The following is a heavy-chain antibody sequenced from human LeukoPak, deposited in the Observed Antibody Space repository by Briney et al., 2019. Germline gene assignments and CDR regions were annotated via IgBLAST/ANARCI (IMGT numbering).Heavy chain of an antibody. CDR2: IYTSGST. CDR1: GGSISSGSYY. J-gene: IGHJ4*02. D-gene: IGHD3-10*01. Sequence: SETLSLTCTVSGGSISSGSYYWSWIRQPAGKGLEWIGRIYTSGSTNYNPSLKSRVTISVDTSKNQFSLKLSSVTAADTAVYYCARDRTGHYYGSTFDYWGQGTLVTVSS. CDR3: ARDRTGHYYGSTFDY. V-gene: IGHV4-61*02.